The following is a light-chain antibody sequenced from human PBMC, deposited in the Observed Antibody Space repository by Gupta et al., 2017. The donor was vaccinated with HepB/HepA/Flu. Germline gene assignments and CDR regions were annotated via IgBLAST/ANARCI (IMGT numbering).Light chain of an antibody. V-gene: IGLV1-47*02. CDR1: SSNVGRDN. CDR2: NDD. CDR3: AAWDNSLSGYV. J-gene: IGLJ1*01. Sequence: QSVLTQPPSASGTPGRWVTLSLSGSSSNVGRDNVYWYQQLPGTAPKLLIYNDDQRPSGVPDRFSGSKSGTSASLAISGLRSEDEADYYCAAWDNSLSGYVFGTGTWVTVL.